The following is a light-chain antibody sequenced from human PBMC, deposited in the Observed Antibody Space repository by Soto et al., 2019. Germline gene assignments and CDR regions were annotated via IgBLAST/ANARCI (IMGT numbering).Light chain of an antibody. CDR1: QNIIAN. V-gene: IGKV3-15*01. J-gene: IGKJ5*01. Sequence: EIAMTQSPATLSMSPGERATLSCRAGQNIIANVAWYQQKPGQAPRLLIYSASSRATGIPARFSGSGSGTEFTLTITSLQSEDFAVYYCQQYYDWPTFDQGTRLEIK. CDR3: QQYYDWPT. CDR2: SAS.